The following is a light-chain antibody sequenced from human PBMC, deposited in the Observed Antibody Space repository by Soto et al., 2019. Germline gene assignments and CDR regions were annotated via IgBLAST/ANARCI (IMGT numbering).Light chain of an antibody. CDR2: EGS. CDR1: SSDVGSHNL. Sequence: QSALTQPASVSGSPGQSITISCTGTSSDVGSHNLVSWYQQHPGKAPKLMIYEGSKRPSGVSNRFSGSKSGNMASLTISGLQAEDEADYYCCSYAGSTTFVVFGGGTKLTVL. J-gene: IGLJ2*01. CDR3: CSYAGSTTFVV. V-gene: IGLV2-23*01.